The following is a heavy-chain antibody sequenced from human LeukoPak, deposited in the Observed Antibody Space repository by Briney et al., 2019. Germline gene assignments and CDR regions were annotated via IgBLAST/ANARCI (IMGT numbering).Heavy chain of an antibody. D-gene: IGHD3-10*01. J-gene: IGHJ6*03. CDR1: GGSINSY. CDR3: ARGVTMARGVIGYYYMDV. V-gene: IGHV4-4*07. Sequence: SETLSLTCTVSGGSINSYWSWIRQPAGKGLEWIGRISGSGTITYNPALQSRLSISIDTSKNQFSLKLMSVTAADTAVYYCARGVTMARGVIGYYYMDVWGKGTTVTISS. CDR2: ISGSGTI.